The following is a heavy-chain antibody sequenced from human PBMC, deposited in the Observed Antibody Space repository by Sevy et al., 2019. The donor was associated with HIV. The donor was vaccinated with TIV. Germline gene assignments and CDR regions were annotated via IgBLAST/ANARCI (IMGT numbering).Heavy chain of an antibody. CDR2: IWYDGNNQ. CDR1: GFAFSDYG. V-gene: IGHV3-33*01. D-gene: IGHD4-17*01. Sequence: GGALRLSCVASGFAFSDYGMHWVRQAPGKGLELVAVIWYDGNNQHYADSVRCRFTISRDNSKNTLYLQWSSLRAADTAAYYCARDPIIIGDYLLTYFDYWGQGVLVTVSS. CDR3: ARDPIIIGDYLLTYFDY. J-gene: IGHJ4*02.